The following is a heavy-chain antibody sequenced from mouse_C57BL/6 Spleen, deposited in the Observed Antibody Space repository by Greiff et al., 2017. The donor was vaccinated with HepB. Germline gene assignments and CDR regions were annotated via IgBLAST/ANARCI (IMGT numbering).Heavy chain of an antibody. V-gene: IGHV1-63*01. D-gene: IGHD2-1*01. CDR3: LYYGTTGGFDY. J-gene: IGHJ2*01. Sequence: VKLQQSGAELVRPGTSVKMSCKASGYTFTNYWIGWAKQRPGHGLEWIGDIYPGGGYTNYNEKFKGKATLTADKSSSTAYMQFSSLTSEDSAIYYCLYYGTTGGFDYWGQGTTLTVSS. CDR1: GYTFTNYW. CDR2: IYPGGGYT.